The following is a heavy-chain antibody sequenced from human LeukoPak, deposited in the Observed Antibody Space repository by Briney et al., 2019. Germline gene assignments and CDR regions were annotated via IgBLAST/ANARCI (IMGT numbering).Heavy chain of an antibody. V-gene: IGHV4-39*01. Sequence: PSETLSLTCTVSGGSISSSSYYWGWIRQPPGKGLEWIGSIYYSGSTYYNPSLKSRVTISVDTSKNQFSLKLSSVTAADTAVYYCAYSSGWYYFDYWGQGTLVTVSS. J-gene: IGHJ4*02. D-gene: IGHD6-19*01. CDR2: IYYSGST. CDR3: AYSSGWYYFDY. CDR1: GGSISSSSYY.